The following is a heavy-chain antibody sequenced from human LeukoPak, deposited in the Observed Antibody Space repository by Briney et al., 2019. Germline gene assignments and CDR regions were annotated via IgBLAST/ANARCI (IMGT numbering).Heavy chain of an antibody. CDR3: ARAAVAPLWFGEFV. CDR2: IYYSGST. Sequence: SETLSLTCTVSGGSISSYYWSWIRQPPGKGLGWIGYIYYSGSTNYNPSLKSRVTISVDTSKNQFSLKLSSVTAADTAVYYCARAAVAPLWFGEFVWGQGTLVTVSS. V-gene: IGHV4-59*01. J-gene: IGHJ4*02. D-gene: IGHD3-10*01. CDR1: GGSISSYY.